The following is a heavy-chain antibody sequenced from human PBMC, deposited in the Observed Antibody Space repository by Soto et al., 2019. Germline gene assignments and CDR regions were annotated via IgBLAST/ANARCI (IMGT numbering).Heavy chain of an antibody. Sequence: ASVKVSCKASGYTFTSYAMHWVRQAPGQRLEWMGWINAGNGNTKYSQKFQGRVTITRDTSASTAYMELSSLRSEDTAVYYCARDKVVVVPAATHRSFYYYYMDVWGKGTTVTVSS. CDR2: INAGNGNT. V-gene: IGHV1-3*01. J-gene: IGHJ6*03. D-gene: IGHD2-2*01. CDR3: ARDKVVVVPAATHRSFYYYYMDV. CDR1: GYTFTSYA.